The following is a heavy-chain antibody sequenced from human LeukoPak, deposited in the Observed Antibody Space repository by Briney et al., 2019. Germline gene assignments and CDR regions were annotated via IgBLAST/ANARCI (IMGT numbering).Heavy chain of an antibody. Sequence: GASVKVSCXASGYTFTGYYMHWVRQAPGQGLEWMGRTNPNSGGTNYAQKFQGRVTMTRDTSISTAYMELSRLRSDDTAVYYCARDQAGATMEGWGQGTLVTVSS. V-gene: IGHV1-2*06. D-gene: IGHD1-26*01. J-gene: IGHJ4*02. CDR1: GYTFTGYY. CDR2: TNPNSGGT. CDR3: ARDQAGATMEG.